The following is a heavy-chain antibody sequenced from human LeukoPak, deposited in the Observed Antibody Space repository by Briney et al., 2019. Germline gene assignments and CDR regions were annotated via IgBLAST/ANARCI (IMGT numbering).Heavy chain of an antibody. V-gene: IGHV3-30-3*01. Sequence: GGSLRLSCAASGFTFSSYAMHWVRQAPGKGLEWVAVISYDGSNKYYADSVKGRFTISRDNSKNTLYLQMNSLRAKDTAVYYCARDEIAAADYYFDYWGQGTLVTVSS. CDR1: GFTFSSYA. J-gene: IGHJ4*02. CDR3: ARDEIAAADYYFDY. CDR2: ISYDGSNK. D-gene: IGHD6-13*01.